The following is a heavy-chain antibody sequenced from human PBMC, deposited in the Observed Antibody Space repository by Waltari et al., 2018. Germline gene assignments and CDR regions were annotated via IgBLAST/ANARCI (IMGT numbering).Heavy chain of an antibody. D-gene: IGHD6-6*01. CDR2: IYHSGST. V-gene: IGHV4-38-2*01. Sequence: QVQLQESGPGLVKPSETLSLTCAVSGYSISSGYYWGWIRQPPGTGLEWIGSIYHSGSTYYNPSLKSRVTISVDTSKNQFYLKLSSVTAADTAVYYCARRPEYSSFDYWGQGTLVTVSS. J-gene: IGHJ4*02. CDR3: ARRPEYSSFDY. CDR1: GYSISSGYY.